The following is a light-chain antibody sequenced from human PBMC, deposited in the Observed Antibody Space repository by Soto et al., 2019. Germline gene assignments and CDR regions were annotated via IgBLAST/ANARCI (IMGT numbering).Light chain of an antibody. CDR1: QSISRY. CDR3: QQNYRATPWT. J-gene: IGKJ1*01. V-gene: IGKV1-39*01. Sequence: MQITQSPSSLSASVGDRITITCRASQSISRYLNWYQHKPGKAPKLLINAASSLERGVPSRFSGGGSGTDFTLNISSLQPDDFATYYCQQNYRATPWTFGQGTKVDIK. CDR2: AAS.